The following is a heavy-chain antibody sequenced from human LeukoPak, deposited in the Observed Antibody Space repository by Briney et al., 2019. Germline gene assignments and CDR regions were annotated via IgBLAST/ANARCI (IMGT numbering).Heavy chain of an antibody. CDR1: GGSISSGSYY. CDR2: IYTSGST. D-gene: IGHD2-15*01. J-gene: IGHJ3*02. Sequence: SQTLSLTCTVSGGSISSGSYYWSWIRQPAGKGLEWIGRIYTSGSTNYNPSLKSRVTISVDTSKNQFSLKLSSVTAADTAVYYCARPDGNAFDIWGQGTTVTVSS. V-gene: IGHV4-61*02. CDR3: ARPDGNAFDI.